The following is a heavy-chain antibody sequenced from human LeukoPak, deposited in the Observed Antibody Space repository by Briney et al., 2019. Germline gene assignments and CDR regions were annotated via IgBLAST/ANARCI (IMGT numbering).Heavy chain of an antibody. J-gene: IGHJ6*03. CDR1: GGSFSGYY. CDR2: INHSGST. CDR3: ARCYGSGSLHYYYMDV. D-gene: IGHD3-10*01. Sequence: PSETLSLTCAVYGGSFSGYYWSWIRQPPGKGLEWIGEINHSGSTNYNPSLKSRVTISVDTSKNQFSLKLSSVTAADTAVYYCARCYGSGSLHYYYMDVWGKGTTVTISS. V-gene: IGHV4-34*01.